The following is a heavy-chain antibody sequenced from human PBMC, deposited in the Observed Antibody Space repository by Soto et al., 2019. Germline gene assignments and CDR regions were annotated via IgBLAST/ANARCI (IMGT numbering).Heavy chain of an antibody. Sequence: PSETLSLTCTVSGGSISSSNYYWAWIRQPPGKGLEWIGSFYYTGSTYYNPSLKSRVSISVDTSKNQFSLKLSSVTAADTAVYYCARPIEGGSSGYYHWGQGTLVTVYS. V-gene: IGHV4-39*01. CDR3: ARPIEGGSSGYYH. J-gene: IGHJ5*02. CDR1: GGSISSSNYY. CDR2: FYYTGST. D-gene: IGHD3-22*01.